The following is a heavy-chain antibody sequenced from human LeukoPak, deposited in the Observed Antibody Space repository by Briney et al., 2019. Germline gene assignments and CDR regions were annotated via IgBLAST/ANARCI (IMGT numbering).Heavy chain of an antibody. D-gene: IGHD3-10*01. V-gene: IGHV4-59*08. J-gene: IGHJ2*01. Sequence: SETLSLTCTVSGGSISTYYWSWIRQPPGKGLEWVGYIYNNGINNYNPSLRSRVTISIDTSKNQLSLKLNSVTAADTAVYYCAKFRLPGIGLRDWFFDLWGRGALVTVSS. CDR3: AKFRLPGIGLRDWFFDL. CDR2: IYNNGIN. CDR1: GGSISTYY.